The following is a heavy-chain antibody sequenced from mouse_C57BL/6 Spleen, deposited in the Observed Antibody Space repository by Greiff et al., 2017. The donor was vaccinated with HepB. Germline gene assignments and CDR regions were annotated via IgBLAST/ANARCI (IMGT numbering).Heavy chain of an antibody. V-gene: IGHV1-64*01. CDR1: GYTFTSYW. J-gene: IGHJ4*01. CDR3: ALIYYDYDLYAMDY. Sequence: QVQLQQPGAELVKPGASVKLSCKASGYTFTSYWMHWVKQRPGQGLEWIGMIHPNSGSTNYNEKFKSKATLTVDKSSSTAYMQLSSLTSEDSAVYYCALIYYDYDLYAMDYWGQGTSVTVSS. D-gene: IGHD2-4*01. CDR2: IHPNSGST.